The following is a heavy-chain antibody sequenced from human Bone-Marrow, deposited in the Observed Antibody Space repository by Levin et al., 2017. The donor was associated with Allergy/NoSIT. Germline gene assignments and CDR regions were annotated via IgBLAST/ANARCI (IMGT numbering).Heavy chain of an antibody. CDR2: IHPADSNL. V-gene: IGHV5-51*01. CDR1: GNRFTSYW. J-gene: IGHJ5*02. CDR3: AKRLYDLDLPNWFDP. Sequence: PGESLKISCKYSGNRFTSYWIGWVRQMPGRGLEWMAIIHPADSNLHYSASVQGRVTISADKSLSTVYLQWSSLRAWDSGMYYCAKRLYDLDLPNWFDPWGQGTLVTVSS. D-gene: IGHD3-22*01.